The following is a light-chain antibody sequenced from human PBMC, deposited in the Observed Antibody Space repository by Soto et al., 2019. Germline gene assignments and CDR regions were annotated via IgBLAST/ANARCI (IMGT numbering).Light chain of an antibody. Sequence: IQVTQSPSSLSASVGDRVTITCRASQGITSYLAWYQQKPGKAPKLLIHAASALQTGVSSRFSGSGYGTDFALTISNLQPEDFATYFCQQLYSYPLTFGGGTTVEF. CDR2: AAS. J-gene: IGKJ4*01. CDR3: QQLYSYPLT. V-gene: IGKV1-9*01. CDR1: QGITSY.